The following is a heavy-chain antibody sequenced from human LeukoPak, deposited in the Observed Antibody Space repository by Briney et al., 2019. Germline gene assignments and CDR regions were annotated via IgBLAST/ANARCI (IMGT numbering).Heavy chain of an antibody. J-gene: IGHJ5*02. CDR3: ARRSTVTTFYIT. D-gene: IGHD4-17*01. CDR1: GYTLTELS. Sequence: ASVKVSCKVSGYTLTELSMHWVRQAPGKGLEWMGWINPNSGGTNYAQKFQGRVTMTRDTSISTAYMELSRLRSDDTAVYYCARRSTVTTFYITWGQGTLVTVSS. V-gene: IGHV1-2*02. CDR2: INPNSGGT.